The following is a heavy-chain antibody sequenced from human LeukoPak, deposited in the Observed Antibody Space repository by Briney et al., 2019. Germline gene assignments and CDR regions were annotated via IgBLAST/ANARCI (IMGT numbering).Heavy chain of an antibody. D-gene: IGHD1-26*01. CDR1: GGSFSGYY. CDR2: ITHSGST. V-gene: IGHV4-34*01. J-gene: IGHJ4*02. CDR3: ARGLIVGATMRPVDY. Sequence: SETLSLTCAVYGGSFSGYYWSWIRQPPGKGLEWIGEITHSGSTNYNPSLKSRVTISIDTSKNQFSLKLSSVTAADTAVYYCARGLIVGATMRPVDYWGQGTLVTVSS.